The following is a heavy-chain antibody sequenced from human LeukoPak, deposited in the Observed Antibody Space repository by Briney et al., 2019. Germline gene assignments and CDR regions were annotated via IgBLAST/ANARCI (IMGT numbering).Heavy chain of an antibody. CDR1: EFPFSNYR. CDR3: ARDYGYSYGFDS. V-gene: IGHV3-21*01. CDR2: ISSGSSNI. D-gene: IGHD5-18*01. Sequence: PGGSLRLSCAASEFPFSNYRMNWVRQAPGKGLEWVSSISSGSSNIYYADSVKGRFTISRDNAKNSLYLQMNSLRAEDTAVYYCARDYGYSYGFDSWGQGTLVTVSS. J-gene: IGHJ4*02.